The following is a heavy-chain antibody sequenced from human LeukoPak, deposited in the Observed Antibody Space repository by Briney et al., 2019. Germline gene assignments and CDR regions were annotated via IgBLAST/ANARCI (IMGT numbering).Heavy chain of an antibody. CDR2: ISSSGSTI. CDR1: GFTFSSYE. CDR3: AREGNYDSSGYWDNAFDI. D-gene: IGHD3-22*01. V-gene: IGHV3-48*03. Sequence: GGSLRLSCAASGFTFSSYEMNWVRQAPGKGLEWVSYISSSGSTIYYADSVKGRFTISRDNAKNSLYLQMNSLRAEDTAVYYCAREGNYDSSGYWDNAFDIWGQGTMVTVSS. J-gene: IGHJ3*02.